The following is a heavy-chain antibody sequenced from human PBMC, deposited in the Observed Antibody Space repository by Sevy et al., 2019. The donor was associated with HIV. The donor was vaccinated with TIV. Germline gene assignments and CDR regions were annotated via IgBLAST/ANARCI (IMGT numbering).Heavy chain of an antibody. CDR1: GFTFDDYA. Sequence: SLKISCAASGFTFDDYAMHWVRQAPGKGLEWVSGISWNRGSIGYADSVKGRFTISRDNAKNSLYLQMNSLRAEDTALYYCAKGVVVAVTDAFDLWGQGTMVTVSS. V-gene: IGHV3-9*01. CDR2: ISWNRGSI. J-gene: IGHJ3*01. CDR3: AKGVVVAVTDAFDL. D-gene: IGHD2-15*01.